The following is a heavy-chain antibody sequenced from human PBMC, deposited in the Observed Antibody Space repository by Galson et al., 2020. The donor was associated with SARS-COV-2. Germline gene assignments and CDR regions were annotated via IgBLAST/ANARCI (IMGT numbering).Heavy chain of an antibody. D-gene: IGHD5-18*01. J-gene: IGHJ4*02. Sequence: SETLSLTCTVSGGSIRSSSAYWGWFRQAPGKGLAWIGSMYYGESSYYAPSLKSRVTMSVDTSNNQFSLRLTSLTAADTAMYYCATPRGFSYGYADSWGQGTLVTVSS. CDR2: MYYGESS. V-gene: IGHV4-39*01. CDR1: GGSIRSSSAY. CDR3: ATPRGFSYGYADS.